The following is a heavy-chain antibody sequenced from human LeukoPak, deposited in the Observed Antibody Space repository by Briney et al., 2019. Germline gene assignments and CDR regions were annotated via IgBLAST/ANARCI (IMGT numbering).Heavy chain of an antibody. D-gene: IGHD6-13*01. J-gene: IGHJ6*03. Sequence: PGGSLRLSCAASGFTFSSYWMSWVRQAPGKGLEWVANIKQDGSEKYYVDSVKGRFTISRDNAKNSLYLQMNSLRAEDTAVYYCARSAAGRSYYYYYYMTSGAKGPRSPSP. CDR3: ARSAAGRSYYYYYYMTS. CDR1: GFTFSSYW. V-gene: IGHV3-7*01. CDR2: IKQDGSEK.